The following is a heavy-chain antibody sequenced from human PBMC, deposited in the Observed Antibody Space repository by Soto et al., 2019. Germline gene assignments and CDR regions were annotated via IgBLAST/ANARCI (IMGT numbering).Heavy chain of an antibody. Sequence: RLSCGAAEGTLSSYSMHCVRQAPGKGLEWVAVISYDGSNKYYVDSVKGRFTISRDNSKNTLYLQMNSLGTEDTAVYYCARDTEYSSADYWGQGTLVTVSS. D-gene: IGHD6-19*01. J-gene: IGHJ4*02. CDR2: ISYDGSNK. CDR1: EGTLSSYS. V-gene: IGHV3-30-3*01. CDR3: ARDTEYSSADY.